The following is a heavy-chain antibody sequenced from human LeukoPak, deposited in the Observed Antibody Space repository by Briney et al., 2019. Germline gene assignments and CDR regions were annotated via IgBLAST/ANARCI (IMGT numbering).Heavy chain of an antibody. Sequence: SETLSLTCTVSGGSISSYYWSWIRQPPGKGLEWIGEIYHSGSTNYNPSLKSRVTISVDKSKNQFSLKLSSVTAADTAVYYCARGYSSGWYGSDYWGQGTLVTVSS. CDR1: GGSISSYY. J-gene: IGHJ4*02. CDR2: IYHSGST. V-gene: IGHV4-59*12. D-gene: IGHD6-19*01. CDR3: ARGYSSGWYGSDY.